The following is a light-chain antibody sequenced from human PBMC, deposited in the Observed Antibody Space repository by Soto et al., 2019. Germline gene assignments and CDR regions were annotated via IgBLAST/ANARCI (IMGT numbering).Light chain of an antibody. CDR3: SSYTSSSTYV. V-gene: IGLV2-14*01. CDR1: SSDVGGYQY. J-gene: IGLJ1*01. Sequence: QSALTQPASVSGSPGQSLTISCTGTSSDVGGYQYVSWYQQHPGKAPKLMIYEVSNRPSGVSNRFSGSKSGNTASLTISGLQTEDEADYYCSSYTSSSTYVFGTGTKVTVL. CDR2: EVS.